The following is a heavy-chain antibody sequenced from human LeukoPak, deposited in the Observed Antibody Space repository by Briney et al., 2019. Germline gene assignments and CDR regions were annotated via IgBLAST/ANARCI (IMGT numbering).Heavy chain of an antibody. CDR1: GFPFSTYT. J-gene: IGHJ4*02. D-gene: IGHD2-8*02. Sequence: GGSLRLSCAASGFPFSTYTMNWVRQAPGKGLEWVSSISSSSSYIYYADSMKGRFTISRDNAKNSLYLQMNNLRAEDTAVYYCARDRRYFDTGGLGGPDYWGQGTLVTVSS. CDR3: ARDRRYFDTGGLGGPDY. CDR2: ISSSSSYI. V-gene: IGHV3-21*01.